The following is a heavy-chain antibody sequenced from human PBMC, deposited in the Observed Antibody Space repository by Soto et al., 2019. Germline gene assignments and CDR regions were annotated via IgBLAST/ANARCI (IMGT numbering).Heavy chain of an antibody. Sequence: KTSETLSLTCAVYGGSFSGYYWSWIRQPPGKGLEWIGEINHSGSTNYNPSLKSRVTISVDTSKNQFSLKLSSVTAADTAVYYCARGSVPGRNTMVRGSRGMDVWGQGTTVTVSS. CDR2: INHSGST. J-gene: IGHJ6*02. CDR3: ARGSVPGRNTMVRGSRGMDV. V-gene: IGHV4-34*01. CDR1: GGSFSGYY. D-gene: IGHD3-10*01.